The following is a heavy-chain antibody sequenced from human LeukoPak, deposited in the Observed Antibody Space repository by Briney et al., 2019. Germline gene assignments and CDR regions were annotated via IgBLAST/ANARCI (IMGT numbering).Heavy chain of an antibody. V-gene: IGHV4-38-2*02. CDR1: GYSISSGCY. CDR3: ARGWFLNRPHTPPSDY. CDR2: IYHSGST. J-gene: IGHJ4*02. Sequence: SETLSLTCTVSGYSISSGCYWGWIRQPPGKGLEWIGSIYHSGSTYYNPSLKSRVTISVDTSKNQFSLKLSSVTAADTAVYYCARGWFLNRPHTPPSDYWGQGTLVTVSS. D-gene: IGHD3-10*01.